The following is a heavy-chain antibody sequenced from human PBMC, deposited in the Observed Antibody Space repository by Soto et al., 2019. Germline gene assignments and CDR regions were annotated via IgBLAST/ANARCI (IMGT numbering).Heavy chain of an antibody. J-gene: IGHJ5*02. CDR3: ARGKYCSGGSCRKNWFDP. CDR2: IYDDGSA. V-gene: IGHV4-59*01. Sequence: ETLSLTCTVSGGSISSSYWSWIRQPPGKGLEWLAYIYDDGSANYNPSLKSRATISLDMSKNQFSLKLTSVTAADTAVYYCARGKYCSGGSCRKNWFDPWGQGTLVTVSS. CDR1: GGSISSSY. D-gene: IGHD2-15*01.